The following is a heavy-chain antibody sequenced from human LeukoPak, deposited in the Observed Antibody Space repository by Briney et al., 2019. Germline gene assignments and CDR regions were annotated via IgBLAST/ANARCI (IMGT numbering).Heavy chain of an antibody. J-gene: IGHJ4*02. V-gene: IGHV3-33*01. CDR2: IWSDGSNK. D-gene: IGHD6-13*01. Sequence: GRSLRLSRAASGFAFSSYGMHWVRQAPGKGLEWVAVIWSDGSNKYYADSVKGRFTISRDNSKNTLHLQMNSLRAEDTAVYYCARDWRAAGTLDYWGQGTLVTVSS. CDR1: GFAFSSYG. CDR3: ARDWRAAGTLDY.